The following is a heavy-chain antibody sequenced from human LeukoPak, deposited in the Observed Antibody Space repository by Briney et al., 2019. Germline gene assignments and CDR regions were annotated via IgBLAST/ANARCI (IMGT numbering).Heavy chain of an antibody. CDR2: IYYSGST. D-gene: IGHD1-26*01. V-gene: IGHV4-59*01. CDR1: GGSISSYY. Sequence: SETLSLTCTVSGGSISSYYWSWLRQPPGKGLEWIGYIYYSGSTNYNPSLKSRVTISVDTSKNQFSLKLSSVTAADTAVYYCARGKGATGKIEYFQHWGQGTLVTVSS. CDR3: ARGKGATGKIEYFQH. J-gene: IGHJ1*01.